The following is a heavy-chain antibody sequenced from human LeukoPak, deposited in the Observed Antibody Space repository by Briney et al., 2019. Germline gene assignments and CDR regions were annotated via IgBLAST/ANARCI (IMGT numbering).Heavy chain of an antibody. CDR2: IRNKVRGYTT. Sequence: GGSLGLSCAASGSIFSDHYMDWVRQAPGRGLEWVARIRNKVRGYTTEYAASVQGRFTISRDDSSNSLYLQMSSLKTEDTAVYFCARGAVAGTNWYFDYWGQGTLVAVSS. D-gene: IGHD6-19*01. V-gene: IGHV3-72*01. CDR1: GSIFSDHY. CDR3: ARGAVAGTNWYFDY. J-gene: IGHJ4*02.